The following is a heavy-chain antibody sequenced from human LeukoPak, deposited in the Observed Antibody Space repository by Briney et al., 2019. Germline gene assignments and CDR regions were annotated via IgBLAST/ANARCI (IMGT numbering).Heavy chain of an antibody. CDR3: ARLRRSLLWFGELLGPSYYFDY. D-gene: IGHD3-10*01. CDR2: INYNWRT. CDR1: DDSISSNRYF. Sequence: SETLSLTCTISDDSISSNRYFWAWIRQPPGGGLEWIASINYNWRTYYNPSLKSRLTISIDTAKRQFSLKLSSVTAADTAVYYCARLRRSLLWFGELLGPSYYFDYWGQGTLVTVSS. J-gene: IGHJ4*02. V-gene: IGHV4-39*07.